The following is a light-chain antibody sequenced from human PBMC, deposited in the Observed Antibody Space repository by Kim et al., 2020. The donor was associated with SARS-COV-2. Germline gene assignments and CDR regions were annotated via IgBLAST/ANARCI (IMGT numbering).Light chain of an antibody. V-gene: IGKV1-33*01. CDR3: QQYDNLPPGT. J-gene: IGKJ2*01. Sequence: GDRVTITCQASQDISNYLNWYQQKPGKAPKLLIYDASNLETGVPSRFSGSGSGTDFTFTISSLQPEDIATYYCQQYDNLPPGTFGQGTKL. CDR2: DAS. CDR1: QDISNY.